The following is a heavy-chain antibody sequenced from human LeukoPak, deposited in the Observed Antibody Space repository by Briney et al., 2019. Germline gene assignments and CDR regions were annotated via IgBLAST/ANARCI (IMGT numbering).Heavy chain of an antibody. CDR2: ISGSGGRT. CDR3: TKDGGYCGGDCYHGPYDY. Sequence: KSGGSLRLSCAVSGFTFSSYVMTWVRQVPGKGLEWVPGISGSGGRTYYADSVEGRFTISRDNSKNTVYLQVNSLRAEDTAVYYCTKDGGYCGGDCYHGPYDYWGQGTLVTVSS. CDR1: GFTFSSYV. D-gene: IGHD2-21*01. V-gene: IGHV3-23*01. J-gene: IGHJ4*02.